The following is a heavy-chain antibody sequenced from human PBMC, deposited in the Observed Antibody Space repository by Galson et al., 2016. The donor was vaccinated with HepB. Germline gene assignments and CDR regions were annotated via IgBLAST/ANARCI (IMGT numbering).Heavy chain of an antibody. CDR3: VRDRASRQGPLDY. CDR2: VWHDGGYK. CDR1: GFTFRSYG. Sequence: ALRLAYAASGFTFRSYGMHWVRQAPGTGLEWVAVVWHDGGYKTYADFVKGRFTVSRDNSKNMLFLQMISLGGEDTAVYHCVRDRASRQGPLDYWGQGSLVTVSS. J-gene: IGHJ4*02. V-gene: IGHV3-33*01.